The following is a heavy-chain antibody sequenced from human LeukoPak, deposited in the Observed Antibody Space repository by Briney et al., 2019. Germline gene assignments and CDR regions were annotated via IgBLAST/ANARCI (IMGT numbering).Heavy chain of an antibody. Sequence: SVKVSCKASGGTFSSYAISWVRQAPGQGLEWMGRIIPILGIANYAQKFQGRVTITADKSTSTAYMELSSLGSEDTAVYYCASLLPGYCSSTSCPYYYYGMDVWGQGTTVTVSS. V-gene: IGHV1-69*04. CDR2: IIPILGIA. J-gene: IGHJ6*02. CDR3: ASLLPGYCSSTSCPYYYYGMDV. CDR1: GGTFSSYA. D-gene: IGHD2-2*01.